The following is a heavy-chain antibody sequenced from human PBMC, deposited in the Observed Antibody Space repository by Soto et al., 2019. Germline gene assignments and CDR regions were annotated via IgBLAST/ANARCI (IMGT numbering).Heavy chain of an antibody. V-gene: IGHV1-8*02. CDR3: ARAATWTFVDWVDT. CDR2: VNAHSGQT. CDR1: GYNFITYD. Sequence: QVQLVQSGAEVKKPGASVKVSCKASGYNFITYDINWVRQAPGQGLEWMGWVNAHSGQTEFAQKFQGRLTMTTNTSITTAYMVLSSLCSEDTTLYTCARAATWTFVDWVDTWGQGTLVTAAS. D-gene: IGHD1-1*01. J-gene: IGHJ5*02.